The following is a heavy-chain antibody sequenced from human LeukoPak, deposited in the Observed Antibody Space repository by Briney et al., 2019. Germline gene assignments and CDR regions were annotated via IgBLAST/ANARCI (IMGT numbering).Heavy chain of an antibody. CDR2: ISWNSGSI. CDR1: GFTFDDYA. V-gene: IGHV3-9*01. CDR3: AKDAAVAGTYYFDY. Sequence: GGSLRLSCAASGFTFDDYAMHWVRQAPGKGLEWVSGISWNSGSIGYADSVKGRFTISRDNAKNSLYLQMNSLRAEDTALYYCAKDAAVAGTYYFDYWGQGTLVTVSS. D-gene: IGHD6-19*01. J-gene: IGHJ4*02.